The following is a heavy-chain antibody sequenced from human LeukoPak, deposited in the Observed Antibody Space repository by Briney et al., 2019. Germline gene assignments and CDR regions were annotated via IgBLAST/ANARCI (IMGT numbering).Heavy chain of an antibody. CDR3: ASTNYYDSSGQSPFDY. Sequence: PSETLSLTCTVSGGSISSSSYYWGWVRQPPGKGMEWIGSFYYSGSTYYNPSLKSRVTISVDTSKNQFSLKLSSVTAADTAVYYCASTNYYDSSGQSPFDYWGQGTLVTVSS. CDR2: FYYSGST. J-gene: IGHJ4*02. CDR1: GGSISSSSYY. V-gene: IGHV4-39*07. D-gene: IGHD3-22*01.